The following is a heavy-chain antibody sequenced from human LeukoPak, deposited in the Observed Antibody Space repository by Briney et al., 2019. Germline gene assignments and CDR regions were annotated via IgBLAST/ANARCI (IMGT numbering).Heavy chain of an antibody. CDR2: IKSKTGGGTT. CDR1: GFTFSNAW. J-gene: IGHJ3*02. Sequence: GGSLRLSCAASGFTFSNAWMSWVRQAPGKGLEWVGRIKSKTGGGTTTYTAPVKGRFTVSRDDSKNTLYLQMNSLKTEDTALYYCATGDPESGIYAFEIWGQGTVVTVSS. V-gene: IGHV3-15*01. D-gene: IGHD3-10*01. CDR3: ATGDPESGIYAFEI.